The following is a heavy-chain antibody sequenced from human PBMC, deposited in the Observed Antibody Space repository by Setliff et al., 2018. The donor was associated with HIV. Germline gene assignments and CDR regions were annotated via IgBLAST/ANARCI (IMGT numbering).Heavy chain of an antibody. J-gene: IGHJ4*02. V-gene: IGHV4-34*08. Sequence: SETLSLTCAVYSGTFDGYYWSWIRQPPGKGLEWIAEINHVGSTNYNPSFNSRVSISEDTSKKQFSLRLSSVTAADTAVYYCAGGPGTTSIDYWAQGTLVTVSS. D-gene: IGHD1-26*01. CDR3: AGGPGTTSIDY. CDR1: SGTFDGYY. CDR2: INHVGST.